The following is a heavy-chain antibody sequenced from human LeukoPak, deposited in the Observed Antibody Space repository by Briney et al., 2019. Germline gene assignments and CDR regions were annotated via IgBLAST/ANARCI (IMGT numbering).Heavy chain of an antibody. Sequence: GGSLRLSCAASGFPFSSYSMNWVRQAPGKGLEWVSYISSSSTLIFYADSVKGRFTISRDNAKNSLYLQVNSLRAEDTAVYYCAGAYCGGDCYSGVAFDIWGQGTMVTVSS. CDR2: ISSSSTLI. V-gene: IGHV3-21*01. CDR3: AGAYCGGDCYSGVAFDI. D-gene: IGHD2-21*02. J-gene: IGHJ3*02. CDR1: GFPFSSYS.